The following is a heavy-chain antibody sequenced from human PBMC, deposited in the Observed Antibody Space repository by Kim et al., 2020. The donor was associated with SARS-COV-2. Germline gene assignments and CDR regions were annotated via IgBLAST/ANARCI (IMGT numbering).Heavy chain of an antibody. CDR2: IGSSGSTI. Sequence: GGSLRLSCAASGFTFSSYEMNWVRQAPGKGLEWVSYIGSSGSTIYYADSVKGRFTISRDNAKNSLYLQMNSLRAEDTAVYYCARDPYSSSHNYYGMDVWGQDTTLTVSS. D-gene: IGHD6-13*01. CDR1: GFTFSSYE. V-gene: IGHV3-48*03. CDR3: ARDPYSSSHNYYGMDV. J-gene: IGHJ6*02.